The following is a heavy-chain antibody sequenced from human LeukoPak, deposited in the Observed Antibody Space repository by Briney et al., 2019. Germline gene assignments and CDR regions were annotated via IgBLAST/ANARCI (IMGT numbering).Heavy chain of an antibody. V-gene: IGHV3-48*03. CDR3: ARGGTVVRRVMYYYYGVDV. CDR2: ISGSDSTI. Sequence: GGSLRLSCAASGFTFSSYEMNWVRQAPGKGLEWVSYISGSDSTIYYADSVKGRFTISRDNAKNSLYLQMNSLRAEDTAVYYCARGGTVVRRVMYYYYGVDVWGQGTTVTVSS. CDR1: GFTFSSYE. J-gene: IGHJ6*02. D-gene: IGHD3-10*01.